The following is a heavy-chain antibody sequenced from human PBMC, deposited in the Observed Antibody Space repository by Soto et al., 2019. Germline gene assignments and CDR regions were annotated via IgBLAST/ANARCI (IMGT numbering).Heavy chain of an antibody. CDR2: IYYSGST. Sequence: QVQLQESGPGLVKPSQTLSLTCTVSGGSISSGGYYWSWICQHPGKGLEWIGYIYYSGSTYYNPSLKSRVTISVDTSKNQFSLKLSSVTAADTAVYYCARGGCSGGSCFSFDYWGQGTLVTVSS. CDR3: ARGGCSGGSCFSFDY. J-gene: IGHJ4*02. CDR1: GGSISSGGYY. V-gene: IGHV4-31*03. D-gene: IGHD2-15*01.